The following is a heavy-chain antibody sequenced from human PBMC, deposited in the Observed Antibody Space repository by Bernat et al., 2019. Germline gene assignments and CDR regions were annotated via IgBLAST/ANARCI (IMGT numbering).Heavy chain of an antibody. CDR2: ISDSSSAI. CDR3: VRDSVAGRQDFDY. J-gene: IGHJ4*02. V-gene: IGHV3-48*02. CDR1: GFTFSSYS. Sequence: EVQLVESGGGLVQPGGSLRLSCAASGFTFSSYSMNWVRQAPGKGLEWVSYISDSSSAIYYADSVKGRFTISRDNDKNSLYLQMNSLRDEDTAVYYCVRDSVAGRQDFDYWGQGTLVTVSS. D-gene: IGHD6-19*01.